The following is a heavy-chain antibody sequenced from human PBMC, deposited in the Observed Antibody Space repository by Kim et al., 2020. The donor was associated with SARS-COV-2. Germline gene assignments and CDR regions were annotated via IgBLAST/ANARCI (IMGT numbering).Heavy chain of an antibody. Sequence: GGSLRLSCAASGFTFSTYWMHWVRQAPGKGLVWVAHINSDGSDITYADSVKGRFTISRDNAKNTLYLQMNSLRVEDTAVYYCGRLLTGSYSHWGQGTLVTVSS. V-gene: IGHV3-74*01. CDR3: GRLLTGSYSH. D-gene: IGHD1-26*01. CDR2: INSDGSDI. CDR1: GFTFSTYW. J-gene: IGHJ4*02.